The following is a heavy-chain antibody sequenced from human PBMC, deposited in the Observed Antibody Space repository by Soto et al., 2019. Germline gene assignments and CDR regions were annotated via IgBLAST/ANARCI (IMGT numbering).Heavy chain of an antibody. Sequence: QVQLVQSGAEVKKPGASVNLSCKASGYTFTSYDINWVRQATGQGLERMGWMNPNSGNTVYAQKFQGRVTMTRNTSISTAYMELSSLKSDDTGVYYCARELAYSLDYWGQGTLVTVSS. CDR3: ARELAYSLDY. D-gene: IGHD2-15*01. J-gene: IGHJ4*02. V-gene: IGHV1-8*01. CDR1: GYTFTSYD. CDR2: MNPNSGNT.